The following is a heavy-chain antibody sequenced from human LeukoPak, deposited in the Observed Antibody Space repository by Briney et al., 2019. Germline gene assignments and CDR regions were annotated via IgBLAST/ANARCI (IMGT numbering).Heavy chain of an antibody. CDR3: ARVAPDYYYGMDV. Sequence: ASVKVSCKASGYTFTSHYKHWVRQAPGQGLEWMGIVRPGAGSTNYAQMFQGRVTMTRDTSTSTVYMELSSLRSEDTAVYYCARVAPDYYYGMDVWGQGTTVTVSS. J-gene: IGHJ6*02. CDR1: GYTFTSHY. V-gene: IGHV1-46*01. CDR2: VRPGAGST.